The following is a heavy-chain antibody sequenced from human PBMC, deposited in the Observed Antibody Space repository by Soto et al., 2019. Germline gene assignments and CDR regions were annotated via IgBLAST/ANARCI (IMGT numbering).Heavy chain of an antibody. D-gene: IGHD6-13*01. CDR2: ISGSRGST. J-gene: IGHJ6*02. CDR3: ANSAPLYSSSWYTPWYYYYGMDL. V-gene: IGHV3-23*01. Sequence: PGGPLRLSCAASGFTFSSYAMSWVRQAPGKGLEWVSAISGSRGSTYYADSVKGRFTISTENSKNTLYLQMNSLRAEDTAVYYCANSAPLYSSSWYTPWYYYYGMDLCGQGTRVTASS. CDR1: GFTFSSYA.